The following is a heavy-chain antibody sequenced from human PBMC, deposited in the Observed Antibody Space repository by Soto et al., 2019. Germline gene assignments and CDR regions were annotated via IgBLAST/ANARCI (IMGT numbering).Heavy chain of an antibody. CDR1: GYTFTSYG. D-gene: IGHD6-6*01. V-gene: IGHV1-18*01. CDR3: ARDQRASIAARPVGGNYYFDY. Sequence: ASVKVSCKASGYTFTSYGISWVRQAPGQGLEWMGWISAYNGNTNYAQKLQGRVTMTTDTSTSTAYMELRSLRSDDTAVYYCARDQRASIAARPVGGNYYFDYWGQGTLVTVSS. J-gene: IGHJ4*02. CDR2: ISAYNGNT.